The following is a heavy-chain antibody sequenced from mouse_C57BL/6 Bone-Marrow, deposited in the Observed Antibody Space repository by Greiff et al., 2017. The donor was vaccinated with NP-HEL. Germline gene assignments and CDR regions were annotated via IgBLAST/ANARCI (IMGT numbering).Heavy chain of an antibody. Sequence: QVQLQQPGTELVKPGTSVKLSCKSSGYTFTSYWMHWVKQRPGQGLEWIGDINPSNGGTNYNEKFKSKATLTVDKSSSTAYMQLRSLTSDDSAVFDCAREGKWLRGGYWCFGGWDRGTAVTVSA. CDR2: INPSNGGT. D-gene: IGHD2-2*01. J-gene: IGHJ1*03. V-gene: IGHV1-53*01. CDR3: AREGKWLRGGYWCFGG. CDR1: GYTFTSYW.